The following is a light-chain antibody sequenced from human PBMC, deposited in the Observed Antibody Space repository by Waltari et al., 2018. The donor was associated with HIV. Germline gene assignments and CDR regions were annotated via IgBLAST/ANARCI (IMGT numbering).Light chain of an antibody. V-gene: IGKV1-39*01. CDR1: QLIVNY. Sequence: DIQMTQSPSSMSASIGGSVTITCRSSQLIVNYLNWYQQKPGQAPKLLIFAASSLHSGVPSRFIGSGSGANFTLTISGRQPEDFATYYCQQSYRTPLTFGQGTRLDIK. J-gene: IGKJ5*01. CDR2: AAS. CDR3: QQSYRTPLT.